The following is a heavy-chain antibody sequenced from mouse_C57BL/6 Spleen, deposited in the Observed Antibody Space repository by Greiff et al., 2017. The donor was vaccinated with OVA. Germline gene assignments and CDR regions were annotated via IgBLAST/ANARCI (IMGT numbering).Heavy chain of an antibody. CDR3: ARSGYSNYYFDY. Sequence: VQLQQPGAELVRPGSSVKLSCKASGYTFTSYWMHWVKQRPIQGLEWIGNIDPSDSETHYNQKFKDKATLTVDKSSSTAYMQLSSLTSEDSAVYYCARSGYSNYYFDYWGQGTTLTVSS. D-gene: IGHD2-5*01. V-gene: IGHV1-52*01. CDR2: IDPSDSET. J-gene: IGHJ2*01. CDR1: GYTFTSYW.